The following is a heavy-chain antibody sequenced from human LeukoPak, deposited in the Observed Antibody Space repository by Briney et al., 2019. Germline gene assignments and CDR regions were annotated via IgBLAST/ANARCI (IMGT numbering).Heavy chain of an antibody. CDR2: ISYAGSNK. CDR1: GFTFSSYS. D-gene: IGHD2-2*01. CDR3: ARSLVVPAAPCDY. Sequence: GRSLSLSCAASGFTFSSYSMHWVRQAPGKALEWIAVISYAGSNKYYADSVKGRFTISRDNSKNTLYLQMSSLRDEYTAVYYCARSLVVPAAPCDYWGQGTLVTVSS. V-gene: IGHV3-30-3*01. J-gene: IGHJ4*02.